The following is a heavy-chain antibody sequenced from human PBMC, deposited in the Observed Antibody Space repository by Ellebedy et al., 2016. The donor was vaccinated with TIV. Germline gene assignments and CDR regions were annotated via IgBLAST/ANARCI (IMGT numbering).Heavy chain of an antibody. D-gene: IGHD1-26*01. J-gene: IGHJ3*02. Sequence: ASVKVSCXASGYTFSNYGISWMRQAPGQGLEWMGWISTDNGNTKYAQKFQGRVTMTTDTSTTTAYMELRSLRSDDSAVYYCARSGSYPSAVASDIWGQGTMVTVSS. CDR1: GYTFSNYG. V-gene: IGHV1-18*01. CDR3: ARSGSYPSAVASDI. CDR2: ISTDNGNT.